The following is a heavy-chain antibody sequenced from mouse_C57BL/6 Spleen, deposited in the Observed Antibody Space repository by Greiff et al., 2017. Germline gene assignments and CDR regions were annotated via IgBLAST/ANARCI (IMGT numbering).Heavy chain of an antibody. J-gene: IGHJ4*01. Sequence: VQLQQSGPELVKPGASVKITCKASGYTFTDDNMDWVKQSHGKSLEWIGDINPNNGGTIYNQKFKGKATLTVDKSSSTAYMELRRLTSEDTAVYYGARRHSGGYAMDYWGQGTSVTVSS. CDR2: INPNNGGT. V-gene: IGHV1-18*01. CDR3: ARRHSGGYAMDY. D-gene: IGHD3-1*01. CDR1: GYTFTDDN.